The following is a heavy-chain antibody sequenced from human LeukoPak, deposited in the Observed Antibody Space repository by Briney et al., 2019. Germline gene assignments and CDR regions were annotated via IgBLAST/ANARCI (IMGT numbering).Heavy chain of an antibody. CDR3: ARDLRAKY. CDR2: VHHSGRT. CDR1: GFTVSSNY. J-gene: IGHJ1*01. D-gene: IGHD4/OR15-4a*01. Sequence: PGGSLRLSCAASGFTVSSNYMSWVRQAPGKGLEWIGYVHHSGRTNSNPSLGSRVTMSVDTSTSQLSLNLTSVTTADTAVYFCARDLRAKYWGQGTLVFVSS. V-gene: IGHV4-59*02.